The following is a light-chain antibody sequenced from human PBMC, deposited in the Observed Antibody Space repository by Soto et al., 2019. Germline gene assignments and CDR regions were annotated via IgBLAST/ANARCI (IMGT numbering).Light chain of an antibody. CDR3: LQLNSFPIP. V-gene: IGKV1-9*01. Sequence: IQLTQSPSSLSASVGDRVTITCRASQGISSFLAWYQQKPGKAPKLLIYGASTLQSGVPSRFSGSGSGTDFTLTIGSLQPEDFTTYYCLQLNSFPIPFGPGTKVDIK. CDR2: GAS. J-gene: IGKJ3*01. CDR1: QGISSF.